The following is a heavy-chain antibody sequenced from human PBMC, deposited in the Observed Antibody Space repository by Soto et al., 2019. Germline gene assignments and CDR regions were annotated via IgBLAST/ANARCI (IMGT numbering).Heavy chain of an antibody. CDR2: INTNTGNP. Sequence: QVQLVQSGSELKNPGASVKVSCKASGYTFTTYSIHWLRQAPGQGLEWMGWINTNTGNPTYAQGFTGRLVFSLDPSVSTAHLQISSLKTEDTGVYYCARGGIGYCSGGRCYYDFWGQGTLVTVSS. CDR3: ARGGIGYCSGGRCYYDF. V-gene: IGHV7-4-1*01. J-gene: IGHJ4*02. CDR1: GYTFTTYS. D-gene: IGHD2-15*01.